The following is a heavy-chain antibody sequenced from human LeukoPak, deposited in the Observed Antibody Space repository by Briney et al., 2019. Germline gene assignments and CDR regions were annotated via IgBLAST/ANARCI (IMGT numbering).Heavy chain of an antibody. D-gene: IGHD2-2*01. J-gene: IGHJ5*02. Sequence: SETLSLTCAVYGGSFSGYYWRWIRQPPGKGLGWIGEIHHSGSTNYNPSPKSRVTISVDTSKNQFSLKLSSVTAADTAVYYCARGHRIVVVPAASDWFDPWGQGTLVTVSS. V-gene: IGHV4-34*01. CDR1: GGSFSGYY. CDR2: IHHSGST. CDR3: ARGHRIVVVPAASDWFDP.